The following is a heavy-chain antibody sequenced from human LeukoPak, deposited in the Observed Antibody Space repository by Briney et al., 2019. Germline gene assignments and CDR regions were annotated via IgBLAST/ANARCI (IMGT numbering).Heavy chain of an antibody. CDR1: GGSISSYY. CDR3: SRAHTRDDYDFWSGYLHYYYYYMDV. J-gene: IGHJ6*03. CDR2: IYYSGST. Sequence: TSETLSLTCTVSGGSISSYYWSWIRQPPGKGLEWIGYIYYSGSTNYNPSLKSRVTISVDTSKNQFSLKLSSVTAADTAVYYWSRAHTRDDYDFWSGYLHYYYYYMDVWGKGTTVTVSS. V-gene: IGHV4-59*01. D-gene: IGHD3-3*01.